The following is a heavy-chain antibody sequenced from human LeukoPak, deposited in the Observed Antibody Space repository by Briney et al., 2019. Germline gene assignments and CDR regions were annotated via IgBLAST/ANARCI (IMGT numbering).Heavy chain of an antibody. V-gene: IGHV3-23*01. CDR3: AKREGSYGYNYYMDV. CDR2: ISGSGTPT. D-gene: IGHD5-18*01. J-gene: IGHJ6*03. Sequence: PGGSLRLSCAASGFTFSSYAMSWVRQAPDKGLEWVSAISGSGTPTYSADSVKGRFTISRDNSKNTLDLQMNNLRAEDTAVYYCAKREGSYGYNYYMDVWGKGTTVTVSS. CDR1: GFTFSSYA.